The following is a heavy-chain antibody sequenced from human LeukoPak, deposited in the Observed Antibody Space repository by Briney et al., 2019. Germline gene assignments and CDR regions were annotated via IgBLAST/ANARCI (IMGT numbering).Heavy chain of an antibody. J-gene: IGHJ6*02. D-gene: IGHD2-8*02. CDR1: GYTFTSYD. CDR3: ARSPKRGYDIVLIRDGMDV. V-gene: IGHV1-8*01. CDR2: MNPNSGNT. Sequence: ASVKVSCKASGYTFTSYDINWVRQATGQGLEWMGWMNPNSGNTGYAQKFQGRVTMTRKTSISTAYMELSSLRSEDTAVYYCARSPKRGYDIVLIRDGMDVWGQGTTVTVSS.